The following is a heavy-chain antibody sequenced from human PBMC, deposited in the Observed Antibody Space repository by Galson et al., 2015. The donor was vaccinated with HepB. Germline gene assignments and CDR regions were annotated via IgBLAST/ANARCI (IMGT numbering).Heavy chain of an antibody. J-gene: IGHJ4*02. D-gene: IGHD2-2*01. CDR2: INAYNDKT. CDR3: ASHCSSTTCWDH. CDR1: GYTFNSYG. Sequence: SVKVSCKASGYTFNSYGISWVRQAPGQGLEWMGWINAYNDKTNYALNLQGRVTMTTDTSTSTAYMELRSLRSDDTAVYYCASHCSSTTCWDHWGQGTLVTVSS. V-gene: IGHV1-18*01.